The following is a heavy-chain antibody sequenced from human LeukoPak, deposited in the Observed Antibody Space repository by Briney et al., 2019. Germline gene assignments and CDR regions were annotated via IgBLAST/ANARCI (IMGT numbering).Heavy chain of an antibody. J-gene: IGHJ4*02. Sequence: GGSLRLSCAASGFTFSNYWMHWDRQAPGKGLVWVSRITSDGSSTSYADSVRGRFTVSRDNAKNTLYLQMNSLRAEDTAVYYCARASTPGGPFDYWGQGTLVTVSS. CDR1: GFTFSNYW. CDR3: ARASTPGGPFDY. D-gene: IGHD4-23*01. V-gene: IGHV3-74*01. CDR2: ITSDGSST.